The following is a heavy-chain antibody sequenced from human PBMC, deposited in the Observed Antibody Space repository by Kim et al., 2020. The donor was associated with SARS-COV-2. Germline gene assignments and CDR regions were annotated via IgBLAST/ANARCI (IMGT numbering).Heavy chain of an antibody. D-gene: IGHD4-17*01. J-gene: IGHJ5*02. Sequence: SETLSLTCTVSGGSISSGGYYWSWIRQHPGKGLEWIGYIYYSGSTYYNPSLKSRVTISVDTSKNQFSLKLSSVTAADTAVYYCARGGDGDYNWFDPWGQGTLVTVSS. V-gene: IGHV4-31*03. CDR2: IYYSGST. CDR3: ARGGDGDYNWFDP. CDR1: GGSISSGGYY.